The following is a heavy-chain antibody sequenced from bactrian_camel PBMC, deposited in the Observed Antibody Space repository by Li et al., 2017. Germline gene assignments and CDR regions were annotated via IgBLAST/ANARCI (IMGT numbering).Heavy chain of an antibody. CDR2: IDVGDNT. Sequence: VQLVESGGGSVQVGGSRTLSCVASGYTYSSGCMGWFRQRPGQEREGVATIDVGDNTSYADSVRGRFTISQAKATLYLQMNNLKPEDTAMYFCASEGIAWGGGYCDETEYTNWGQGTQVTVS. V-gene: IGHV3S26*01. J-gene: IGHJ4*01. D-gene: IGHD4*01. CDR1: GYTYSSGC. CDR3: ASEGIAWGGGYCDETEYTN.